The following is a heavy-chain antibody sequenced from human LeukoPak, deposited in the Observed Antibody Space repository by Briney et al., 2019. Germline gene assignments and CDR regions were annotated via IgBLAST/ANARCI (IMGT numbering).Heavy chain of an antibody. J-gene: IGHJ4*02. D-gene: IGHD5-24*01. CDR3: ARWGGEMATYYFDY. CDR1: GYTFTGYY. CDR2: INPNSGGT. Sequence: ASVKVSCKASGYTFTGYYMHWVRQAPGQGLEWMGWINPNSGGTNYAQKFQGRVTMTRDTSISTDYMELSRLRSDDTAVYYCARWGGEMATYYFDYWGQGTLVTVSS. V-gene: IGHV1-2*02.